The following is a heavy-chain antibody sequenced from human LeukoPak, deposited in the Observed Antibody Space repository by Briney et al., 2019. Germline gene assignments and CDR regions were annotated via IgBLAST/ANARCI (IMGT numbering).Heavy chain of an antibody. V-gene: IGHV3-74*01. CDR2: INSDGRST. D-gene: IGHD6-13*01. CDR1: GFTFSDYY. Sequence: PGGSLRLSCAASGFTFSDYYMSWIRQAPGKGLVWVSRINSDGRSTSDADSVKGRFTISRDNAKNTLYLQMNSLRAEDTAVYYCARVLYSSSWYAPYGMDVWGQGTTVTVSS. J-gene: IGHJ6*02. CDR3: ARVLYSSSWYAPYGMDV.